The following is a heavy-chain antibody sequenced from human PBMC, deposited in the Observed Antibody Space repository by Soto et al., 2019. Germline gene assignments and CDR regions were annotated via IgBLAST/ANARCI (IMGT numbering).Heavy chain of an antibody. CDR2: ISAHNGNT. V-gene: IGHV1-18*01. CDR1: GYIFTSYG. Sequence: QAHLVQSGPEVKKPGASVKVSCKGSGYIFTSYGIAWVRQAPGQGLEWMGWISAHNGNTEYAQKFQGRVTVTRDTSPSTPYLELRSLRSDDTALYYCARGRYGDYWGQGALVTVSS. D-gene: IGHD4-17*01. CDR3: ARGRYGDY. J-gene: IGHJ4*02.